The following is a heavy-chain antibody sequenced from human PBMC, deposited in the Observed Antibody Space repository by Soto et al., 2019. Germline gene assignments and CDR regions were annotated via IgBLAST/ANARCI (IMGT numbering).Heavy chain of an antibody. CDR3: ARGGSSSRHYYYYGMDV. CDR1: GFTFSSYA. V-gene: IGHV3-30-3*01. Sequence: GGSLRLSCAASGFTFSSYAMHWVRQAPGKGLEWVAVISYDGSNKYYADSVKGRFTISRDNFKNTLYLQMNSLRAEDTAVYYCARGGSSSRHYYYYGMDVWGQGTTVTVSS. CDR2: ISYDGSNK. D-gene: IGHD6-13*01. J-gene: IGHJ6*02.